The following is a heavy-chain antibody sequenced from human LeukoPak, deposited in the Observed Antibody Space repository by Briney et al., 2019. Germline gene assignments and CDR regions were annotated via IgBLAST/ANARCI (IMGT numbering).Heavy chain of an antibody. Sequence: SETLSLTCSVSGDSITTSYWNWIRQPPGQGLEWIGSIFYSGNTKYNPALQSRVTISVDTSKIQFSLEVNSVTAADTAVYYCARGRLSPSAFRPFEHWGRGTLVTVSS. D-gene: IGHD2/OR15-2a*01. J-gene: IGHJ4*02. CDR2: IFYSGNT. V-gene: IGHV4-59*01. CDR1: GDSITTSY. CDR3: ARGRLSPSAFRPFEH.